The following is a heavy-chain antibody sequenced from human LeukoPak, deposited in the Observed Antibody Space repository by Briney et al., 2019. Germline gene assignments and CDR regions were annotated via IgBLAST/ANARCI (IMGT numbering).Heavy chain of an antibody. CDR3: AREGGYNFNWFDP. J-gene: IGHJ5*02. V-gene: IGHV1-69*01. D-gene: IGHD5-24*01. CDR2: IIRIFGTA. CDR1: GGTFSSYA. Sequence: GASLKVSCKASGGTFSSYAISWVRQAPGQGLEWMGGIIRIFGTANYAQKLQGRVTITADESTSTAYMELSSLRSEDTAVYYCAREGGYNFNWFDPWGQGTLVTVSS.